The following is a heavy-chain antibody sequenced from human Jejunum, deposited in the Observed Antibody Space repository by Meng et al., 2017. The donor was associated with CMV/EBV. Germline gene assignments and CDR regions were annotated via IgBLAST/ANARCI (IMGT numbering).Heavy chain of an antibody. D-gene: IGHD3-10*02. J-gene: IGHJ5*01. V-gene: IGHV5-51*01. CDR3: ARGRLGLGSYYRNWFDS. CDR1: YTFTSYV. CDR2: IYPGDLDI. Sequence: YTFTSYVIGWVRQTPGKGLEWMGIIYPGDLDIRYSPSFQGQVTISVDKSTSTAYLQWSSLKASDSGMYYCARGRLGLGSYYRNWFDSWGQGTLVTVSS.